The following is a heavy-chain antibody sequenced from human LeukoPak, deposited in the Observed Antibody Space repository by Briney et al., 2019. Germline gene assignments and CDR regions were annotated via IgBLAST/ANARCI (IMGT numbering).Heavy chain of an antibody. CDR2: ISSDGKKK. V-gene: IGHV3-30*03. D-gene: IGHD3-9*01. Sequence: GGSLRLSCAASGCIFSTYGIHSVRQAPGKGLEWVAIISSDGKKKDYIDSVKGRFTISRDNSKNTLYLELNSLRTEDTAVYYCATSEDFDVLSGYTPYYYGMDVWGPGTTVTVSS. CDR3: ATSEDFDVLSGYTPYYYGMDV. CDR1: GCIFSTYG. J-gene: IGHJ6*02.